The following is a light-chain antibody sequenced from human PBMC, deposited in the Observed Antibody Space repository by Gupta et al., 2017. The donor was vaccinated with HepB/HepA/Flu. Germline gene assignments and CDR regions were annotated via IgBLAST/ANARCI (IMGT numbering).Light chain of an antibody. CDR2: GNS. CDR1: SSNIGAGYD. V-gene: IGLV1-40*01. CDR3: QSYDSSLSVV. Sequence: QSVLPQPPSVSGAPGQGVTIPCPGSSSNIGAGYDVHWYQQLPGTAPKLLIYGNSNRPSGVPDRFSGSKSGTSASLAITGLQAEDEADYYCQSYDSSLSVVFGGGTKLTVL. J-gene: IGLJ2*01.